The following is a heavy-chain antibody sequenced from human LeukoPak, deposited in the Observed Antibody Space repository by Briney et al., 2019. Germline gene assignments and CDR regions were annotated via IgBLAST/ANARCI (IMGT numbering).Heavy chain of an antibody. CDR3: ARDDRGFYSGGSCYVY. Sequence: SETLSLTCTVSSGSITSYYWTWIRQPAGKGLEWIGRIYTSGSTNYNPSLKSRVTMSVDTSRNHFSLKLSSVTAADTAVYYCARDDRGFYSGGSCYVYWGQGTLVTVSS. CDR2: IYTSGST. V-gene: IGHV4-4*07. J-gene: IGHJ4*02. CDR1: SGSITSYY. D-gene: IGHD2-15*01.